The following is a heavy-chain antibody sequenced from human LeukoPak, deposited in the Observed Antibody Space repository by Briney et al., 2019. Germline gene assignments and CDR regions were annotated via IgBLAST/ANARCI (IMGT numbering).Heavy chain of an antibody. V-gene: IGHV4-39*01. J-gene: IGHJ6*03. CDR3: ARQGGYDGYYYYYYMDV. CDR1: GGSISSSSYY. D-gene: IGHD5-12*01. CDR2: IYYSGST. Sequence: SETLSLTCTVSGGSISSSSYYWGWIRQPPGKGLEWIGSIYYSGSTYYNPSLKSRVTISVDTSKNQFSLKLSSVTAADTAVYYCARQGGYDGYYYYYYMDVWGQGTLVTVSS.